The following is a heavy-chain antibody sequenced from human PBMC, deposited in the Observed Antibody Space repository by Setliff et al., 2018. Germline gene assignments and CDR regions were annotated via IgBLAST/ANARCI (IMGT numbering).Heavy chain of an antibody. CDR1: GFTFNNAW. CDR3: ARGPYGDYGFGAWDP. CDR2: IKSKIEGETT. D-gene: IGHD4-17*01. J-gene: IGHJ5*02. V-gene: IGHV3-15*07. Sequence: ETLSLSCAASGFTFNNAWMNWVRQAPGKGLEWVGQIKSKIEGETTDYARKFQGRVTIITDESTSTAYMQLSSLGSEDTAVYYCARGPYGDYGFGAWDPWGQGTLVTVSS.